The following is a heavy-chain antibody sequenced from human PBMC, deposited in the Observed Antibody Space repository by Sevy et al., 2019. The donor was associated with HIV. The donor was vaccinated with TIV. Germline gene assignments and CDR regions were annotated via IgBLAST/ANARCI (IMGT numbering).Heavy chain of an antibody. CDR1: GYTFTSYG. Sequence: ASVKVSCKASGYTFTSYGISWVRQAPGQGLEWTGWISPYNGKTNDAQKLQGRVTMTTDTSTSTAYMEVRSLRSDDTAVYYCARGYNWNINFDYWGQGTLVTVSS. J-gene: IGHJ4*02. CDR3: ARGYNWNINFDY. V-gene: IGHV1-18*01. D-gene: IGHD1-1*01. CDR2: ISPYNGKT.